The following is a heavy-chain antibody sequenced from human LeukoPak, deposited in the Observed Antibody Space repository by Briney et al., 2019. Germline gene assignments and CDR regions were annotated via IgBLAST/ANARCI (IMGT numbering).Heavy chain of an antibody. V-gene: IGHV3-30*02. CDR2: IQYDGSNK. D-gene: IGHD3-3*01. Sequence: GGSLRLSCAASGSAFSSYGMHWVRQAPGKGLEWVAFIQYDGSNKYYADSVKGRFTISRDNSKNTLYLQMNSLRVEDTAVYYCAKRWSGYLGDYWGQGTLVTVSS. CDR3: AKRWSGYLGDY. J-gene: IGHJ4*02. CDR1: GSAFSSYG.